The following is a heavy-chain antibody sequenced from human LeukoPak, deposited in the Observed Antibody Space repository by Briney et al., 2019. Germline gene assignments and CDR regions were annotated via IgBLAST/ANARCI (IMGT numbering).Heavy chain of an antibody. D-gene: IGHD3-3*01. V-gene: IGHV3-23*01. CDR3: ARVFRPSLTVFIIRGAFDI. J-gene: IGHJ3*02. CDR1: GFTFSSYA. CDR2: ISGSGGST. Sequence: GGSLRLSCAASGFTFSSYAVSWVRQAPGKGLEWVSAISGSGGSTYYADSVKGRFTISRDNSKNTLYLQMNSLRVEDTAVYYCARVFRPSLTVFIIRGAFDIWGQGTMVTVSS.